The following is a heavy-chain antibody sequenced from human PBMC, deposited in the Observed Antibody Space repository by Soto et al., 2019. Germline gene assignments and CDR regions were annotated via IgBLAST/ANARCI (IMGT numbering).Heavy chain of an antibody. CDR2: INTLSGDT. CDR1: GYTFSGYY. D-gene: IGHD3-3*02. Sequence: ASVKVSCKASGYTFSGYYMHWVRQAPGQGLEWMGWINTLSGDTSFPQKFQGRLAMTGDTSIDTAFMEVSRLTSDDTAIYYCARSLLNVILPLGYWGQGTLVTVSS. V-gene: IGHV1-2*02. CDR3: ARSLLNVILPLGY. J-gene: IGHJ4*02.